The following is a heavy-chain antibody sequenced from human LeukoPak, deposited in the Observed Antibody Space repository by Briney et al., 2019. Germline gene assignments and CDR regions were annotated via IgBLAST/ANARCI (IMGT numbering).Heavy chain of an antibody. V-gene: IGHV3-48*04. CDR2: SRSTTI. D-gene: IGHD2-15*01. CDR3: ARDEDKRLPINYFDP. J-gene: IGHJ5*02. Sequence: SRSTTIYYADSVKGRFTISRDNARNSLDLQMNSLRVEDTAVYYCARDEDKRLPINYFDPWGQGTLVTVSS.